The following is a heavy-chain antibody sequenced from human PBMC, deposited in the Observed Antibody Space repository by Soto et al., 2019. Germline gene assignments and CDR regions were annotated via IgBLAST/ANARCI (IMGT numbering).Heavy chain of an antibody. CDR2: IIATFGTA. D-gene: IGHD3-16*01. CDR3: ARDPYYDYVWGL. Sequence: QVPLVQSGAEVKKPGASVKVSCKASGGTFTSYAISWVRQAPGQGLEWMGGIIATFGTANYAQKFQGRVTITADEYTSTADMELSSLGSEDRAVYYEARDPYYDYVWGLWGQGTLVTVFS. CDR1: GGTFTSYA. V-gene: IGHV1-69*01. J-gene: IGHJ4*02.